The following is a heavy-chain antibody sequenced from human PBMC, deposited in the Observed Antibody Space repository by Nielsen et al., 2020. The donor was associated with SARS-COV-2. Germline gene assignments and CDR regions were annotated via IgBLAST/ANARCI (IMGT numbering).Heavy chain of an antibody. CDR3: AASVVVTGRPFDY. CDR1: GGSFSSYY. Sequence: SQTLSLTCAVYGGSFSSYYWGWIRQPPGKGLEWIGNIHYSGSTYSNPFPKSRVTISVDTSKNQFSLKLSSVTAADTAVYYCAASVVVTGRPFDYWGQGTLVTVSS. J-gene: IGHJ4*02. CDR2: IHYSGST. D-gene: IGHD2-21*02. V-gene: IGHV4-34*01.